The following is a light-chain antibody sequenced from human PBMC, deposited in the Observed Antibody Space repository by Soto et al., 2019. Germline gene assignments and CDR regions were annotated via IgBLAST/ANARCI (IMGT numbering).Light chain of an antibody. V-gene: IGKV1-39*01. Sequence: DIQMTQSPSSLSASVGDRVTITCRASQSISNYLNWFQHKPGKAPNLLIYAASTLHSGVPSRFSGSGSGTHFTLTLSSLQPEDFATYYCQQTYSSPETFAQGTKVEI. CDR3: QQTYSSPET. CDR2: AAS. J-gene: IGKJ1*01. CDR1: QSISNY.